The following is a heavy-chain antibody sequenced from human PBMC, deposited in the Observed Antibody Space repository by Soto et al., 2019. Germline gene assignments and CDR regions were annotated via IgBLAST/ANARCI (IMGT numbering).Heavy chain of an antibody. J-gene: IGHJ6*02. V-gene: IGHV1-46*03. CDR2: INPSSGSI. CDR1: GNTFTSYY. CDR3: ARDRAPAWAYYDGMDV. D-gene: IGHD1-26*01. Sequence: QVQLVQSGAEVKKPGASVKVSCKASGNTFTSYYMHWVRQAPGQALEWMGIINPSSGSISYAQKFQGRVTMTRDTPTSTVYMELSSLRSEDTAVYYCARDRAPAWAYYDGMDVWGQGTTVTVSS.